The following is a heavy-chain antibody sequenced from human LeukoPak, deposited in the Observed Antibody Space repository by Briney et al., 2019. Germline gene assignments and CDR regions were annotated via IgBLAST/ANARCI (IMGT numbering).Heavy chain of an antibody. J-gene: IGHJ5*02. CDR3: ARVQSGGSTGPTHNWFDP. Sequence: ASVKVSCKASGGTFSSYAISWVRQAPGQGLEWMGRIIPILGIANYAQKFQGRVTITADKSTSTAYMELSSLRSEDTAVYYCARVQSGGSTGPTHNWFDPWGQGTLVTVSS. D-gene: IGHD1-1*01. CDR1: GGTFSSYA. V-gene: IGHV1-69*04. CDR2: IIPILGIA.